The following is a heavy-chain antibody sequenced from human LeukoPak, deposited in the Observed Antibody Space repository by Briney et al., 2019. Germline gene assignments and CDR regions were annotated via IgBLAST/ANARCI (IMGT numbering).Heavy chain of an antibody. CDR1: GFTFSSYA. Sequence: GGSLRLSCAASGFTFSSYAISWARQAPGKGLEWVSAISKSGDSTYYADSVKGRFTISRDNSKNTIYLQMNSLGVEDTAVYYCAKLSGWTGWFFDYWGQGTVVTVSS. CDR2: ISKSGDST. V-gene: IGHV3-23*01. D-gene: IGHD6-19*01. CDR3: AKLSGWTGWFFDY. J-gene: IGHJ4*02.